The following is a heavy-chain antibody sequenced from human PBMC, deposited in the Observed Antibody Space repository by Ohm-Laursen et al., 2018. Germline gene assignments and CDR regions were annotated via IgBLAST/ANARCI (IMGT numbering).Heavy chain of an antibody. J-gene: IGHJ6*02. CDR3: ARGGGYSSSSNYYYGMDV. CDR2: MNPNSGNT. V-gene: IGHV1-8*01. D-gene: IGHD6-6*01. CDR1: GYTFTSYD. Sequence: ASVKFSCKASGYTFTSYDFNWVRQASGQGLEWMGWMNPNSGNTGYAEKFQGRVTMTRDTSISTAYMELSSLRSEDTAVYYCARGGGYSSSSNYYYGMDVWGQGTTVTVSS.